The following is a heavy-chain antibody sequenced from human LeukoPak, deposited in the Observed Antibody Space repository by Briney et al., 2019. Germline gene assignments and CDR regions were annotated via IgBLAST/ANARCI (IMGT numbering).Heavy chain of an antibody. J-gene: IGHJ6*03. D-gene: IGHD3-16*01. Sequence: ASVKVSCKASGGTFSSYAISWVRQAPGQGLEWMGGIIPIFGTTNYAQKFQGRVTITADESTSTAYMELSSLRSDDTAVYYCARVQMITFGGASYYYYYMDVWGKGTTVTVSS. CDR3: ARVQMITFGGASYYYYYMDV. CDR1: GGTFSSYA. CDR2: IIPIFGTT. V-gene: IGHV1-69*13.